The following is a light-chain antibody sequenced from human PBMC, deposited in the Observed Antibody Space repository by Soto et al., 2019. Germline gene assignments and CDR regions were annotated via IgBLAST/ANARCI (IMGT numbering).Light chain of an antibody. V-gene: IGLV1-47*01. CDR3: AAWDDSLSVV. J-gene: IGLJ1*01. CDR2: RNN. CDR1: SFNIGSNY. Sequence: QSVLTQPPSVSGTPGQRVTISCSGSSFNIGSNYVYWYQQLPGTAPKLLIYRNNQRPSGVPDRFSGSKSGTSASLAISGLRSEDEADYYCAAWDDSLSVVFGTGTKVTV.